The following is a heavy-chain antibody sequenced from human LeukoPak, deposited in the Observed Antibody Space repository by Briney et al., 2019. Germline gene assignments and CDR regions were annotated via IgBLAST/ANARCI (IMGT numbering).Heavy chain of an antibody. CDR1: GGTFSSYA. CDR3: ARSRVPHDAFDI. Sequence: EASVKVSCKASGGTFSSYAISWVRQAPGQGLEWMGGIIPIFGTANYAQKFQGRVTITTGESTSTAYMELSSLRSEDTAVYYCARSRVPHDAFDIWGQGTMVTVSS. J-gene: IGHJ3*02. CDR2: IIPIFGTA. V-gene: IGHV1-69*05. D-gene: IGHD3-10*01.